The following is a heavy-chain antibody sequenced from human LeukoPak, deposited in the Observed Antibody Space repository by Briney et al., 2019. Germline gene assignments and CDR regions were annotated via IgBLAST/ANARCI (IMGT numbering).Heavy chain of an antibody. CDR2: IYYSGST. D-gene: IGHD2-15*01. Sequence: SETLSLTCTVSGGSISSYYWSWIRQPPGKGLEWIGYIYYSGSTNYNPSLKSRVTISVDTSKNQFSLKLSSVTAADTAVYYCARRLVGAGLNWFDPWGQGTLVTVSS. V-gene: IGHV4-59*01. CDR3: ARRLVGAGLNWFDP. J-gene: IGHJ5*02. CDR1: GGSISSYY.